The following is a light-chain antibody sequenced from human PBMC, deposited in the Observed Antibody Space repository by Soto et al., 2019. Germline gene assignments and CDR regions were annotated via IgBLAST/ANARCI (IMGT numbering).Light chain of an antibody. CDR2: EGN. CDR1: NSDVGTYTL. CDR3: CSYAGSSTFVV. Sequence: QSALTQPASVSGSPGQSITISCTGTNSDVGTYTLVSWYQQHPGKVPKLMIYEGNRRPSGVSDRFSGSKSGNTASLTISGLQAEDEADYYCCSYAGSSTFVVFGGGTKLTVL. V-gene: IGLV2-23*03. J-gene: IGLJ3*02.